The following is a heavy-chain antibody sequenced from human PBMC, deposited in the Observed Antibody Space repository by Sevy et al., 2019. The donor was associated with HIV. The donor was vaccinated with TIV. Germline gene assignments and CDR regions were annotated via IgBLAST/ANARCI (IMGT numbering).Heavy chain of an antibody. D-gene: IGHD3-9*01. CDR3: AKDLPDYDILTGYPGAFDY. Sequence: GGSLRLSCAASGFTFDDYAMHWVRQAPGKGLEWVSGSSWNSGSIGYADSVKGRFTISRDNAKNSLYLQMNSLRAEDTALYYCAKDLPDYDILTGYPGAFDYWGQGTLVTVSS. CDR2: SSWNSGSI. J-gene: IGHJ4*02. CDR1: GFTFDDYA. V-gene: IGHV3-9*01.